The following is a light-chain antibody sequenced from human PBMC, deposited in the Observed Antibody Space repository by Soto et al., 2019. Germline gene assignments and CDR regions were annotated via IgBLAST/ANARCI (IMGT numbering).Light chain of an antibody. J-gene: IGKJ5*01. V-gene: IGKV3-11*01. CDR3: QQRSIWPT. CDR1: QSVSNC. CDR2: DAS. Sequence: EIVLTQSPATLYLSPGERATLSCRASQSVSNCLAWYQQKPAQAPRLLIYDASSRATGIPARFSGSGSGTEFTLTISSLEPEDFAVYYCQQRSIWPTVGQGKRLEIK.